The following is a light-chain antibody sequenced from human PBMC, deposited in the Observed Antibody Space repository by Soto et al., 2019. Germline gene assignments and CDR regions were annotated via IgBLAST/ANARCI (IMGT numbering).Light chain of an antibody. CDR1: SSNIGAGYD. CDR2: GNS. V-gene: IGLV1-40*01. J-gene: IGLJ7*01. Sequence: QSALTQPPSVSGAPGQRVTISCTGSSSNIGAGYDVHWYQQLPGTAPNLLIYGNSNRPSGVPDRFSGSKSGTSASLAITGLQAEDEADYYCQSYDSRLSDLLGGGTQLTVL. CDR3: QSYDSRLSDL.